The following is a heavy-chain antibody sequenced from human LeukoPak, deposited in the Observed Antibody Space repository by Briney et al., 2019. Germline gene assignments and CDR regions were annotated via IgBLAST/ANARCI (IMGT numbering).Heavy chain of an antibody. CDR3: ARVAVSGPTGWFDS. Sequence: GGSLRLSCAGSGFALKSYSLSWVRQAPGKGLEWVSSISSTSAYIYYADSVKGRFTISRDNVDNVVYLQMNSLGAEDTAVYCCARVAVSGPTGWFDSWGQGTLVIVSS. V-gene: IGHV3-21*01. CDR1: GFALKSYS. D-gene: IGHD2-8*02. J-gene: IGHJ5*01. CDR2: ISSTSAYI.